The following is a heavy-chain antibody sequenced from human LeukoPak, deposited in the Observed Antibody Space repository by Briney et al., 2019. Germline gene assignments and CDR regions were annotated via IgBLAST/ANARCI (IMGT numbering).Heavy chain of an antibody. V-gene: IGHV1-24*01. Sequence: ASVKVSCKVSGYTLTELTMHWVRQAPGKGLEWMGGFDPDDGETIYAQKFQGRLTMTEDTSTYTAYMELSSLESEDTAMYYCSTETSRFFDWSLSYWGKGTLVTVSS. D-gene: IGHD3-9*01. J-gene: IGHJ4*02. CDR3: STETSRFFDWSLSY. CDR2: FDPDDGET. CDR1: GYTLTELT.